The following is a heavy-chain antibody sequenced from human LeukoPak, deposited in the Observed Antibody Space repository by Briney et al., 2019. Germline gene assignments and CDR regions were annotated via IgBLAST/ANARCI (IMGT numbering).Heavy chain of an antibody. J-gene: IGHJ4*02. D-gene: IGHD2-21*01. CDR1: GFTFSSYW. V-gene: IGHV3-74*01. Sequence: GGSLRLSCAASGFTFSSYWMHWVRQAPGKGLVWVSRIKSDGSTTTYADSVKGRFTISRDNAKNTLYLQMNSLRAEDTAVYYCARVVDAHFDYWGQGTLVTVSS. CDR3: ARVVDAHFDY. CDR2: IKSDGSTT.